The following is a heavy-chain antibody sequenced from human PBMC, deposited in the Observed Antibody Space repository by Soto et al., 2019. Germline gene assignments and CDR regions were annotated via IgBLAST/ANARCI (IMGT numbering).Heavy chain of an antibody. Sequence: ASVKVSCKTSGDTFTNFGLSWVRQAPGQGLEWMGWIATYNSNKNYAQKFQGRLTLTTDTSTSTGYMELKSLEYDDTAVYYCARVLRGVVNWFDPWAQGTLVTVS. CDR1: GDTFTNFG. V-gene: IGHV1-18*01. CDR3: ARVLRGVVNWFDP. D-gene: IGHD3-10*01. J-gene: IGHJ5*02. CDR2: IATYNSNK.